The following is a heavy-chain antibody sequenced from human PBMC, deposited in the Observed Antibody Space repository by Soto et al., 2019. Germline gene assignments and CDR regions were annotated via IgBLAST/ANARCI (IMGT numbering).Heavy chain of an antibody. J-gene: IGHJ4*02. V-gene: IGHV3-21*06. CDR1: GFTFTRYS. CDR3: ARESEDLTSNFDY. CDR2: ISSTTNYI. Sequence: GGSLRLSCAASGFTFTRYSMNWVRQAPGQGLEWVSSISSTTNYIYYGDSMKGRFTISRDNAKNSLYLEMNSLRAEDTAVYYCARESEDLTSNFDYWGQGTLVTVSS.